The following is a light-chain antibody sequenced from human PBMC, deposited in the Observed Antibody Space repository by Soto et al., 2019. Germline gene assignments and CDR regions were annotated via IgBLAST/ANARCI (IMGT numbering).Light chain of an antibody. V-gene: IGKV3-20*01. CDR3: QQYGSSPRT. CDR1: QSVSSNC. Sequence: EIGLRQSPGTLSLSPGDRVTLSCRASQSVSSNCLAWYQQKPGQAPRLLIYLASIRATGIPDRFSGSGSGTDFTLTINRLEPEDFAVYYCQQYGSSPRTFGQGTKVEVK. J-gene: IGKJ1*01. CDR2: LAS.